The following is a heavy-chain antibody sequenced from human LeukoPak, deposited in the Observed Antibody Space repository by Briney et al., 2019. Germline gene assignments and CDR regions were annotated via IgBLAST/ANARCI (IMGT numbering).Heavy chain of an antibody. V-gene: IGHV1-2*02. CDR1: GYTFTGYY. D-gene: IGHD3-9*01. CDR2: INPNSGGT. J-gene: IGHJ3*02. CDR3: ARDRSQGYFDWLLSNTNAFDI. Sequence: ASVKVSCKASGYTFTGYYMHWVRQAPGQGLEWMGWINPNSGGTNYAQKFQGRVTMTTDTSTSTTYMELRSLRSDDTAVYYCARDRSQGYFDWLLSNTNAFDIWGQGTMVTVSS.